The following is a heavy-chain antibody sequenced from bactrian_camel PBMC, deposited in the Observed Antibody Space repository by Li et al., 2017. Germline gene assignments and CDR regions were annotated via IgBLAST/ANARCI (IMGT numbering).Heavy chain of an antibody. V-gene: IGHV3S10*01. CDR2: LDPDGGE. Sequence: DVQLVESGGASVQTGGSLRLSCAVSGNTSTRRCFGWFRQISGKEREGIASLDPDGGELYDASVKGRFTISKDNAKKIVYLQMNSLKPEDTALYSCAVYGGLRRICPGLDRFDSGHVPYRGQGTQVTVS. J-gene: IGHJ4*01. CDR1: GNTSTRRC. CDR3: AVYGGLRRICPGLDRFDSGHVPY. D-gene: IGHD3*01.